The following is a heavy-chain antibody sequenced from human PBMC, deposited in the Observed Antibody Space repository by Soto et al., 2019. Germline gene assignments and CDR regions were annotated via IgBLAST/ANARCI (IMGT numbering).Heavy chain of an antibody. CDR3: ARDYIAASGDYYGMDV. D-gene: IGHD6-13*01. J-gene: IGHJ6*02. V-gene: IGHV4-59*01. Sequence: SETLSLTCTVSGGSIISYYCSCIRQPPGKGLEWIGYIYYSGSTNYNPSLKSRVTISVDTSKNQFSLKLSSVTAADTAVYYCARDYIAASGDYYGMDVWGQGTTVTVSS. CDR2: IYYSGST. CDR1: GGSIISYY.